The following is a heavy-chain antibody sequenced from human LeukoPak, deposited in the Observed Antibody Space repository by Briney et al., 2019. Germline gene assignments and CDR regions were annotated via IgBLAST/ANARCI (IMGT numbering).Heavy chain of an antibody. Sequence: GASVKVSCKASGYTFTSYAMHWVRQAPGQRLEWMGWINAGNGNTKYSQKFQGRVTITRDTSASTDYMELSSLRSEDTAVYYCARGAEVGTIFINYGMDVWAKGPRSPSP. CDR3: ARGAEVGTIFINYGMDV. CDR1: GYTFTSYA. V-gene: IGHV1-3*01. CDR2: INAGNGNT. J-gene: IGHJ6*02. D-gene: IGHD5-12*01.